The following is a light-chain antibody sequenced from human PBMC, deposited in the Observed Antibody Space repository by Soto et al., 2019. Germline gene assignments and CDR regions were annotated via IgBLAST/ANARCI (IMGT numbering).Light chain of an antibody. CDR1: QSVSSN. Sequence: EIVMTQSPATLSVSPGERATLSCRASQSVSSNLAWYQQKPGQAPRLLSYGASTRATGIPARFSGSGSGKEFTLSISSLQSEDFAVYYCQQYNNWPFTFGPGTKVDIK. J-gene: IGKJ3*01. CDR2: GAS. V-gene: IGKV3-15*01. CDR3: QQYNNWPFT.